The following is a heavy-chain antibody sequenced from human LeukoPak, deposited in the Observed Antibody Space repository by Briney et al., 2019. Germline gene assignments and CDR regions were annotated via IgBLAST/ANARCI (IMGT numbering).Heavy chain of an antibody. J-gene: IGHJ4*02. CDR2: IYYSGST. D-gene: IGHD3-22*01. V-gene: IGHV4-39*07. Sequence: PSETLSLTCTVSGGSISSSSYYWGWIRQPPGKGLEWIGSIYYSGSTYYNPSLRSRVTISVDTSKNQFSLKLSSVTAADTAVYYCARVRRMYDSSGPFDYWGQGTLVTVSS. CDR3: ARVRRMYDSSGPFDY. CDR1: GGSISSSSYY.